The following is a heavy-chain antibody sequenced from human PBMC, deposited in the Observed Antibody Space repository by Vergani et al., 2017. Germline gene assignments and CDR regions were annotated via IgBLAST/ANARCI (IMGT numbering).Heavy chain of an antibody. Sequence: EVQLVESGGGLVKPGGSLRLSCAASGCTFSSYSMNWVRQAPGKGLEWVSSISSSSSYIYYADSVKGRFTISRDNAKNSLYLQLNSLRAEDPAGYYCARDGGGLLWFGRPLHNMDVWGQGTTVTVSS. CDR1: GCTFSSYS. D-gene: IGHD3-10*01. CDR2: ISSSSSYI. V-gene: IGHV3-21*01. J-gene: IGHJ6*02. CDR3: ARDGGGLLWFGRPLHNMDV.